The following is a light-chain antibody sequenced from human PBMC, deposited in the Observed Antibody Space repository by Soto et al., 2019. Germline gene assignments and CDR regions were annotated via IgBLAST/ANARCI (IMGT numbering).Light chain of an antibody. J-gene: IGKJ2*01. V-gene: IGKV4-1*01. Sequence: DIVMTQSPDSLAVSLGERATINCKSRQSVLHSSNKKNSLAWYQQKPGQPPKLLISWASTRESGVPDRFSGNGSRTDFPLTISSLQAEDVAVYYCQQYYTTPPYTFGQGTKLEIK. CDR1: QSVLHSSNKKNS. CDR3: QQYYTTPPYT. CDR2: WAS.